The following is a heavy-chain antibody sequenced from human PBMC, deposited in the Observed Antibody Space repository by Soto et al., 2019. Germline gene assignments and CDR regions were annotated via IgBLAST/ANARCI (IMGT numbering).Heavy chain of an antibody. V-gene: IGHV4-59*08. D-gene: IGHD3-16*01. CDR3: ARLANNRRESPVWGIPTNYYYYGMDV. CDR2: IYYSGST. J-gene: IGHJ6*02. Sequence: SETLSLTCTVSGGSISSYYWSWIRQPPGKGLEWIGYIYYSGSTNYNPSLKSRVTISVDTSKNQFSLKLSSVTAADTAVYYCARLANNRRESPVWGIPTNYYYYGMDVWGQGTTVTVSS. CDR1: GGSISSYY.